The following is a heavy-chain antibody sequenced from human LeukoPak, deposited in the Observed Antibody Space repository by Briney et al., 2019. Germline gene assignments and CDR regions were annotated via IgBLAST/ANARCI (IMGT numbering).Heavy chain of an antibody. D-gene: IGHD4/OR15-4a*01. V-gene: IGHV3-30*18. CDR1: GFTFSSYG. CDR2: ISYDGSNK. Sequence: GGSLRLSCAASGFTFSSYGMHWVRQAPGKGLEWVAVISYDGSNKYYADSVKGRFTISRDNSKNTLYLQMNSLRAEDTAVYYCAKDYGLWGFFDYGGQGTLATVSS. J-gene: IGHJ4*02. CDR3: AKDYGLWGFFDY.